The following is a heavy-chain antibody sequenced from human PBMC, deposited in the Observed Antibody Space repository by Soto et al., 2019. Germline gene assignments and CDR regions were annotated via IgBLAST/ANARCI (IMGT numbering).Heavy chain of an antibody. CDR3: ARIDCTGNNCNPYYHYGMDV. Sequence: GGSLRLSCAASGFTFGSYAMSWVRQAPGKGLEWVSAISGSGGSTYYADSVKGRFTISRDNSKNTLYLQMNSLRDEDTAVYYCARIDCTGNNCNPYYHYGMDVWGQGTTVTVSS. CDR1: GFTFGSYA. V-gene: IGHV3-23*01. D-gene: IGHD2-8*02. CDR2: ISGSGGST. J-gene: IGHJ6*02.